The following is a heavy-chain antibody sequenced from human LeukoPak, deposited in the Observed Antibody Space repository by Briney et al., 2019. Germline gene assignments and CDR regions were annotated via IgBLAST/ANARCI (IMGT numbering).Heavy chain of an antibody. J-gene: IGHJ4*02. D-gene: IGHD3-16*02. CDR2: INPNSGGT. Sequence: ASVKVSCKASGYTFTGYYMHWVRQAPGQGLEWMGWINPNSGGTNYAQKFQGRVTMTRDTSISTAYMELSRLRSDDTAVYFCAREGFSGSYRLFDYWGQGTLVTVSS. CDR3: AREGFSGSYRLFDY. CDR1: GYTFTGYY. V-gene: IGHV1-2*02.